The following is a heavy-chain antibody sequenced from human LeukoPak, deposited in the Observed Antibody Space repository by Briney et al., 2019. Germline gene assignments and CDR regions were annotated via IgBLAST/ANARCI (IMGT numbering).Heavy chain of an antibody. CDR1: GFTFSSYA. CDR2: ISGSGGST. D-gene: IGHD3-10*01. CDR3: AKWASYYYGSGSKNIDY. J-gene: IGHJ4*02. Sequence: GGSLRLSCAASGFTFSSYAMSWVRQAPGKGLEWVSAISGSGGSTYYADSVKGRFTISRDNSKNTLYLQINSLRAEDTAVYYCAKWASYYYGSGSKNIDYWGQGTLVTVSS. V-gene: IGHV3-23*01.